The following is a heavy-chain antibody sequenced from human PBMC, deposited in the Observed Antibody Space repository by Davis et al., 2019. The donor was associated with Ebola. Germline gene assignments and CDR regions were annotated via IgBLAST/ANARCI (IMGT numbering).Heavy chain of an antibody. J-gene: IGHJ5*02. D-gene: IGHD2-15*01. CDR1: GFTFSSYG. CDR2: ISYDGSNK. V-gene: IGHV3-30*03. CDR3: ARGSSVVVVAAISWRLFGGSYWFDP. Sequence: PGGSLRLSCAASGFTFSSYGMHWVRQAPGKGLEWVAVISYDGSNKYYADSVKGRFTISRDNSKNSLYLQMNSLRAEDTAVYYCARGSSVVVVAAISWRLFGGSYWFDPWGQGTLVTVSS.